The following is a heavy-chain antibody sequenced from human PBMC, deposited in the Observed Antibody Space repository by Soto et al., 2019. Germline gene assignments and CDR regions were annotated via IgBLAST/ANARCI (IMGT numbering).Heavy chain of an antibody. D-gene: IGHD6-19*01. Sequence: PGESLKISCKGSGYSFTSYWIGWVRQMPGKGLEWMGIIYPGDSDTRYSPSFQGQVTISADKSISTAYLQWSSLKASDTAMYYCARQNRAVAGNHAFDYWGQGTLVTVSS. V-gene: IGHV5-51*01. CDR3: ARQNRAVAGNHAFDY. CDR2: IYPGDSDT. CDR1: GYSFTSYW. J-gene: IGHJ4*02.